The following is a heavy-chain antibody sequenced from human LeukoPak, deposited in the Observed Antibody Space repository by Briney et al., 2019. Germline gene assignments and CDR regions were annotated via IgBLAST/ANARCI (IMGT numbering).Heavy chain of an antibody. V-gene: IGHV7-4-1*02. CDR1: GYTFTSYA. Sequence: ASVKVSCKASGYTFTSYAMNWVRQAPGQGLEWMGWINTNTGNPTYAQGFTGRFVFSLDTSVSTAYLQISSLKAEDTAVYYCARVADSSGYYYSGFDYWGQGTLVTVSS. J-gene: IGHJ4*02. D-gene: IGHD3-22*01. CDR2: INTNTGNP. CDR3: ARVADSSGYYYSGFDY.